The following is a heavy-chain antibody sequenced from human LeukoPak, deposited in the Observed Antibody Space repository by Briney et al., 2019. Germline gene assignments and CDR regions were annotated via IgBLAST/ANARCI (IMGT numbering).Heavy chain of an antibody. V-gene: IGHV3-23*01. Sequence: PGGSLRLSCAGSGFPFSSYAMIWFRQAPGKGLEWAAGVGGSGGNTYYADSVKGRFTISSDNSKNTLYLQMNSLRAEDTAVYYCAKRHTMTTTFDYWGQGTLVTVSS. CDR1: GFPFSSYA. CDR2: VGGSGGNT. J-gene: IGHJ4*02. D-gene: IGHD4-17*01. CDR3: AKRHTMTTTFDY.